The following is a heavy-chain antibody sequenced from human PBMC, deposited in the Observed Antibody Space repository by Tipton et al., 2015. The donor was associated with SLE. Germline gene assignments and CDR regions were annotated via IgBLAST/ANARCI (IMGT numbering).Heavy chain of an antibody. Sequence: SLRLSCAASGFTFSSYDMHWVRQATGKGLGWVSAIGTAGDTYYPGSVKGRFTISRENAKHSLYLQMTNLRAGDTAVYYCARGGSDAFDFWGQGTRVTVSS. J-gene: IGHJ3*01. CDR1: GFTFSSYD. CDR3: ARGGSDAFDF. D-gene: IGHD3-16*01. CDR2: IGTAGDT. V-gene: IGHV3-13*01.